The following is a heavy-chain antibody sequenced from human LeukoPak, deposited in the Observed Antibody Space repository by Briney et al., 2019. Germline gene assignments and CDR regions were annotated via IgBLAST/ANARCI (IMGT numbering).Heavy chain of an antibody. J-gene: IGHJ4*02. V-gene: IGHV3-21*05. D-gene: IGHD2-2*01. Sequence: GGSLRLSCAASGFTFSSYEMNWVRQAPGKGLEWVSYISSSSSYIYYADSVKGRFTISRDNAKNSLYLQMNSLRAEDTAVYYCQAADIVVVPAAMPVDYWGQGTLVTVSS. CDR2: ISSSSSYI. CDR1: GFTFSSYE. CDR3: QAADIVVVPAAMPVDY.